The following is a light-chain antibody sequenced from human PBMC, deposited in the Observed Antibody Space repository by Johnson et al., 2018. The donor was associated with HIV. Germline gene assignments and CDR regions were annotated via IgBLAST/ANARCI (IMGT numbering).Light chain of an antibody. CDR2: DNN. CDR3: GTWDSSLNAYV. CDR1: SSNIGNNY. J-gene: IGLJ1*01. V-gene: IGLV1-51*01. Sequence: QSVLTQPPSVSAAPGQKVTISCSGSSSNIGNNYVSSYQQLPGTAPKFLIFDNNKRPSGIPDRFSGSKSGSSATLGITGLQTGDEADYYCGTWDSSLNAYVFGAATKVAVL.